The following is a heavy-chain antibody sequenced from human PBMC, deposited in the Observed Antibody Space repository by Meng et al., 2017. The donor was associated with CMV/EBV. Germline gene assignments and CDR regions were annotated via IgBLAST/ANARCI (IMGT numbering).Heavy chain of an antibody. D-gene: IGHD3-16*01. V-gene: IGHV3-30-3*01. CDR3: ARDIKRGRYYYYGMDV. CDR2: ISYDGSNK. CDR1: GFPFSSYA. J-gene: IGHJ6*02. Sequence: GESLKIPCAASGFPFSSYAMHWVRQAPGKGLEWVAVISYDGSNKYYADSVKGRFTISRDNSKNTLYLQMNSLRAEDTAVYYCARDIKRGRYYYYGMDVWGQGTTVTVSS.